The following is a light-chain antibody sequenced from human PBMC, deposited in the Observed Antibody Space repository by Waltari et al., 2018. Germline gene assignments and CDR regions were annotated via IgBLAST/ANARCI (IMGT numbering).Light chain of an antibody. J-gene: IGKJ1*01. CDR1: QSVLYNSNNKNY. CDR2: WAS. Sequence: DIVMTQSPDSLAVSLGERATINCKSSQSVLYNSNNKNYLAWYQQKPGQPPKLLIYWASTRQSGVPARFSGGGSGTDFTRTISSLKAEDVAVYYCQQYYSSPRTFGQGTKVEIK. V-gene: IGKV4-1*01. CDR3: QQYYSSPRT.